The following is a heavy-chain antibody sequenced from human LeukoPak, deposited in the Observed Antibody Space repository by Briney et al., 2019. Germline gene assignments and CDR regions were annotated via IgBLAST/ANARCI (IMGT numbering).Heavy chain of an antibody. V-gene: IGHV3-53*01. CDR3: ARGYYYGSGRFDP. D-gene: IGHD3-10*01. Sequence: GGSLRLSCAASGFTVSSNYMSWVRQAPGKGLEWVSVIYSGGLTYYADSVKGRFTISRDNSKNTLFLQMNSLRAEDTAVYYCARGYYYGSGRFDPWGQGTLVTVSS. CDR1: GFTVSSNY. CDR2: IYSGGLT. J-gene: IGHJ5*02.